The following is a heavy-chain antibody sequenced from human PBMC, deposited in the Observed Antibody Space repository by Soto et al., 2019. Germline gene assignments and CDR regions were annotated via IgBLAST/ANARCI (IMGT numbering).Heavy chain of an antibody. D-gene: IGHD3-22*01. CDR1: GGSISRSTYY. V-gene: IGHV4-39*01. CDR2: IYSSGST. CDR3: ATPVTSGYQALEV. J-gene: IGHJ3*01. Sequence: NPSETLSLTCTVSGGSISRSTYYWGWLRQHPGKGLEWIGSIYSSGSTYYHPSLKSRVTISVDTSKNQFFLRLSSVTAADTAVYYCATPVTSGYQALEVWGQGTMVTVSS.